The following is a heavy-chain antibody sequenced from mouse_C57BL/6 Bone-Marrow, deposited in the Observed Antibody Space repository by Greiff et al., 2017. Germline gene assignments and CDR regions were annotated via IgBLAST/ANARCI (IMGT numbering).Heavy chain of an antibody. CDR2: IDPENGDT. Sequence: VQLQQSGAELVRPGASVKLSCTASGFNIKDDYMHWVKQRPEQGLEWIGWIDPENGDTEYASKFQGKATITADTSSNTAYLQLSSLTSEDTAVCYCTDSPSYFDYWGQGTTLTVSS. J-gene: IGHJ2*01. V-gene: IGHV14-4*01. CDR3: TDSPSYFDY. D-gene: IGHD6-1*01. CDR1: GFNIKDDY.